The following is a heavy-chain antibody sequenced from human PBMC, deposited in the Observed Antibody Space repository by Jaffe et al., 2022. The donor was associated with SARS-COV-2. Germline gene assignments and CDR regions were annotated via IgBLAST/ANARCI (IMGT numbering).Heavy chain of an antibody. CDR1: GFTFSSYG. J-gene: IGHJ6*02. D-gene: IGHD5-18*01. CDR3: ARERLLLDTAMDV. CDR2: IWYDGSNK. V-gene: IGHV3-33*01. Sequence: QVQLVESGGGVVQPGRSLRLSCAASGFTFSSYGMHWVRQAPGKGLEWVAVIWYDGSNKYYADSVKGRFTISRDNSKNTLYLQMNSLRAEDTAVYYCARERLLLDTAMDVWGQGTTVTVSS.